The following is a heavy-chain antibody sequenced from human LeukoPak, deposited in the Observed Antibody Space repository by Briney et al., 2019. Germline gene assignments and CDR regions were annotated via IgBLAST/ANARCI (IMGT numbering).Heavy chain of an antibody. CDR2: IKSKIDGATI. V-gene: IGHV3-15*01. D-gene: IGHD2-15*01. Sequence: GGSLRLSCVASGFTFSDAWMSWVRQAPGKGLERVGRIKSKIDGATIDYAAPVKGRFTISRDDSRNTLYLQMNSLKTEDTAVYYCTTRRQDGWWGQGTLVTVSS. J-gene: IGHJ4*02. CDR1: GFTFSDAW. CDR3: TTRRQDGW.